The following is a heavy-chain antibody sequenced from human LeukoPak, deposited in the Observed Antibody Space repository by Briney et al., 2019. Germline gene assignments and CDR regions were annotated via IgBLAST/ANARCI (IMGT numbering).Heavy chain of an antibody. Sequence: GGSLRLSCAASGFTSSRDSMDWVRQAPGKGLEWVSFISSSSSTIYYADSVKGRFTISRDNAKNSLFLQLNSLRAEDTAVYYCARAIRAYYFDDWGQGTLVTVSS. V-gene: IGHV3-48*01. CDR3: ARAIRAYYFDD. CDR2: ISSSSSTI. CDR1: GFTSSRDS. D-gene: IGHD2-21*01. J-gene: IGHJ4*02.